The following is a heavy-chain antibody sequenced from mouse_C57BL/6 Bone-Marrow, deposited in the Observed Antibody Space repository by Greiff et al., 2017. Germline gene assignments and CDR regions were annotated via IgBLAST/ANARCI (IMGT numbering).Heavy chain of an antibody. D-gene: IGHD1-1*01. V-gene: IGHV1-9*01. CDR2: ILPGSGST. CDR3: ARGGIPITTDYAMDY. Sequence: QVQLQQSGAELMKPGASVKLSCKATGYTFTGYWIEWVKQRPGHGLEWIGEILPGSGSTNYNEKFKGKATFTADTSSNTAYMQLSSLSTEDSAIYYWARGGIPITTDYAMDYWSQGTSVTVSS. CDR1: GYTFTGYW. J-gene: IGHJ4*01.